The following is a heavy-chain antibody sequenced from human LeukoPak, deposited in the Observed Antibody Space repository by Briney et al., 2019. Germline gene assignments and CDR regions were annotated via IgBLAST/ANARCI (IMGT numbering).Heavy chain of an antibody. V-gene: IGHV1-2*02. CDR1: GYTFTDYF. D-gene: IGHD4-11*01. Sequence: ASVKVSCKASGYTFTDYFMHWVRQAPGQGLEWMGWINPNSGGTNYAQKFQGRVTLTRDTSINTAYMELSRLTSDDTALYYCARRDSPLVRFNYWGQGTLVTVSS. CDR3: ARRDSPLVRFNY. CDR2: INPNSGGT. J-gene: IGHJ4*02.